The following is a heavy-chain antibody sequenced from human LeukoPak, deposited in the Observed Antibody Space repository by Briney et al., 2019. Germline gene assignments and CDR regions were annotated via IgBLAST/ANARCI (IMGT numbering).Heavy chain of an antibody. CDR3: AKPTNPYCSSTSCYPSGMDV. Sequence: GGSLRLSCAASGFTFSSYSMNRVRQAPGKGLEWVSAISGSGGSTYYADSVKGRFTISRDNSKNTLYLQMNSLRAEDTAVYYCAKPTNPYCSSTSCYPSGMDVWGQGTTVTVSS. V-gene: IGHV3-23*01. CDR2: ISGSGGST. D-gene: IGHD2-2*01. J-gene: IGHJ6*02. CDR1: GFTFSSYS.